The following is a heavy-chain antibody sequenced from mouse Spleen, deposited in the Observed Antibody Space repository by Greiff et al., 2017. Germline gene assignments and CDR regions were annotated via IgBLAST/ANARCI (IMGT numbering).Heavy chain of an antibody. CDR3: TRWGVTGTN. D-gene: IGHD4-1*01. CDR2: IDPETGGT. J-gene: IGHJ2*01. V-gene: IGHV1-15*01. CDR1: GYTFTDYE. Sequence: VKLQESGAELVRPGASVTLSCKASGYTFTDYEMHWVKQTPVHGLEWIGAIDPETGGTAYNQKFKGKAILTADKSSSTAYMELRSLTSEDSAVYYCTRWGVTGTNWGQGTTLTVSS.